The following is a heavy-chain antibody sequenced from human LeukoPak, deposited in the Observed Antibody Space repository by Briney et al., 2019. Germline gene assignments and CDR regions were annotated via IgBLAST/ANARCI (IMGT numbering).Heavy chain of an antibody. J-gene: IGHJ4*02. V-gene: IGHV4-34*01. CDR1: GGSFSGYY. CDR2: INHSGST. CDR3: ARGRGYYYGSSGYIYFDY. D-gene: IGHD3-22*01. Sequence: SETLSLTCAVYGGSFSGYYWSWISQPPGKGLEWIGEINHSGSTNYNPSLKSRVTISVDTSKNQFSLKLSSVTAADTAVYYCARGRGYYYGSSGYIYFDYWGQGTLVTVSS.